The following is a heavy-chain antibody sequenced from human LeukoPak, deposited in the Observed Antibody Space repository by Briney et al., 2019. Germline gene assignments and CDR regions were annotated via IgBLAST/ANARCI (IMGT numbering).Heavy chain of an antibody. Sequence: GASVKVSCKASGGTFSSYAISWVRQAPGQGLEWMGGIIPIFGTANYAQKFQGRVTITADESTSTAYMELSGLRSEDTAVYYCAREGQDIVVVPAAMGAFDIWGQGTMVTVSS. CDR2: IIPIFGTA. J-gene: IGHJ3*02. CDR1: GGTFSSYA. CDR3: AREGQDIVVVPAAMGAFDI. D-gene: IGHD2-2*01. V-gene: IGHV1-69*13.